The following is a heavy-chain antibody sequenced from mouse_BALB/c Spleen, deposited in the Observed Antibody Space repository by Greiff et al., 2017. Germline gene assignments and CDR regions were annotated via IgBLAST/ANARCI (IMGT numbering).Heavy chain of an antibody. CDR1: GFAFSSYD. CDR2: ISSGGGST. D-gene: IGHD2-4*01. Sequence: EVQLVESGGGLVKPGGSLKLSCAASGFAFSSYDMSWVRQTPEKRLEWVAYISSGGGSTYYPDTVKGRFTISRDNAKNTLYLQMSSLKSEDTAMYYCARGRSTMITTTDAMDYWGQGTSVTVSS. CDR3: ARGRSTMITTTDAMDY. V-gene: IGHV5-12-1*01. J-gene: IGHJ4*01.